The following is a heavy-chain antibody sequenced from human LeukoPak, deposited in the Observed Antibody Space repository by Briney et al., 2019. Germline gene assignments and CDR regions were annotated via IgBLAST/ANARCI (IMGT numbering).Heavy chain of an antibody. Sequence: SVTVSCKASGGTFSSYAISWVRQAPGQGLEWMGGIIPIFGTANYAQKFQGRVTITADESTSTAYMELSSLRSEDTAVYYCARDRLGFLEWFYFDYWGQGTLVTVSS. CDR3: ARDRLGFLEWFYFDY. D-gene: IGHD3-3*02. CDR2: IIPIFGTA. CDR1: GGTFSSYA. J-gene: IGHJ4*02. V-gene: IGHV1-69*13.